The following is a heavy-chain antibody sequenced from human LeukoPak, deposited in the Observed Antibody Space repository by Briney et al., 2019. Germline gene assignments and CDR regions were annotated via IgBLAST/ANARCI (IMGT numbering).Heavy chain of an antibody. Sequence: ASVKVSCKASGGTFSSYAISWVRQAPGQGLEWMGRIIPILGIANYAQKFQGRVTITADKSTSTAYMELSSLRSEDTAVYYCASSPYCSSTSCWRGGWGVSPNWFDPWGQGTLVTVSS. J-gene: IGHJ5*02. CDR3: ASSPYCSSTSCWRGGWGVSPNWFDP. CDR1: GGTFSSYA. CDR2: IIPILGIA. D-gene: IGHD2-2*01. V-gene: IGHV1-69*04.